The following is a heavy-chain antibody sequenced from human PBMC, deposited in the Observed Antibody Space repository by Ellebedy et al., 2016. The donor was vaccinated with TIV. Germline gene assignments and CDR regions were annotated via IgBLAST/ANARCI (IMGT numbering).Heavy chain of an antibody. V-gene: IGHV1-2*02. D-gene: IGHD3-9*01. CDR2: INPNTGGT. CDR3: ARTYYDILTGYHDAFDI. J-gene: IGHJ3*02. Sequence: AASVKVSCKASGYTFTGYYMHWVRQAPGQGLEWMGWINPNTGGTYYAQNFQGRVTMTRDTSISTAYLELSRLRSDDTAVYYCARTYYDILTGYHDAFDIWGQGTMVTVSS. CDR1: GYTFTGYY.